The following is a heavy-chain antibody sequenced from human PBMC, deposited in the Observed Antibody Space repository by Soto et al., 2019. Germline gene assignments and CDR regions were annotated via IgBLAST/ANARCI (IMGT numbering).Heavy chain of an antibody. CDR1: GGSISSGGYY. CDR2: IYYSGST. CDR3: AMFISGVELNWFDS. D-gene: IGHD1-7*01. V-gene: IGHV4-31*03. Sequence: SETLSLTCTVSGGSISSGGYYWSWIRQHPGKGLEWIGYIYYSGSTYYNPSLKSRVTISVDTSKNQFSLKLSSVTAADTAVYYCAMFISGVELNWFDSWGQGSLVPVSS. J-gene: IGHJ5*01.